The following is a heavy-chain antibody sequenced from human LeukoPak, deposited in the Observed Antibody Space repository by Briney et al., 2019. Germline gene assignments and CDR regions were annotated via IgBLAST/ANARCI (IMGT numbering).Heavy chain of an antibody. J-gene: IGHJ4*02. CDR1: GFIFSDYS. CDR2: ITTSRDQ. V-gene: IGHV3-21*06. CDR3: ARDSYCPNDVCYDY. Sequence: GGSLRLSCAASGFIFSDYSMGWVRQAPGKGLEWVSSITTSRDQYHADSVRGRFTVSRDNAKSSVYLQMDSLRADDTAVYYCARDSYCPNDVCYDYWGQGVLVTVS. D-gene: IGHD2-8*01.